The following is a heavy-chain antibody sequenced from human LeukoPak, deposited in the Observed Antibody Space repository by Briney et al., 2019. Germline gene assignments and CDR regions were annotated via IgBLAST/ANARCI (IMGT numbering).Heavy chain of an antibody. Sequence: GGSLRLSCAASGFTFSSYSMNWVRQAPGKGLEWVSSISSSSSYIYYADSVKGRFTISRDNAKNSLYLQMNSLRAEDTAVYYCARDPEYAILTTPDNTDYWGQGTLVTVSS. CDR2: ISSSSSYI. CDR1: GFTFSSYS. D-gene: IGHD3-9*01. V-gene: IGHV3-21*01. J-gene: IGHJ4*02. CDR3: ARDPEYAILTTPDNTDY.